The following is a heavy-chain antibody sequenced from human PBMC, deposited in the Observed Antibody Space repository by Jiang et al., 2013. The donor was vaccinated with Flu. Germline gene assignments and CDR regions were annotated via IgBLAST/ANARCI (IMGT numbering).Heavy chain of an antibody. CDR2: INHSGST. Sequence: LLKPSETLSLTCTVSGGSFSGYYWSWIRQPPGKGLEWIGEINHSGSTNYNPSLKSRVTISVDTSKNQFSLKLTSVTAADTAVYYCARGGHIVIVPVDFDYWGQGTPVTVSS. CDR3: ARGGHIVIVPVDFDY. D-gene: IGHD2/OR15-2a*01. V-gene: IGHV4-34*01. CDR1: GGSFSGYY. J-gene: IGHJ4*02.